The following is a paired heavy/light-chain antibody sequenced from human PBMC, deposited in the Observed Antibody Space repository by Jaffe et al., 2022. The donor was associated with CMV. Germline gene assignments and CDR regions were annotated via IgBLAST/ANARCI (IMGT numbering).Heavy chain of an antibody. CDR3: ARERYDSSVGEVGAFDI. CDR2: IYYSGST. J-gene: IGHJ3*02. Sequence: QVQLQESGPGLVKPSETLSLTCTVSGGSISSYYWSWIRQPPGKGLEWIGYIYYSGSTNYNPSLKSRVTISVDTSKNQFSLKLSSVTAADTAVYYCARERYDSSVGEVGAFDIWGQGTMVTVSS. CDR1: GGSISSYY. D-gene: IGHD3-22*01. V-gene: IGHV4-59*01.
Light chain of an antibody. CDR2: KAS. J-gene: IGKJ1*01. V-gene: IGKV1-5*03. CDR1: QSISSW. CDR3: QQYNSYSQT. Sequence: DIQMTQSPSTLSASVGDRVTITCRASQSISSWLAWYQQKPGKAPKLLIYKASSLESGVPSRFSGSGSGTEFTLTISSLQPDDFATYYCQQYNSYSQTFGQGTKVEIK.